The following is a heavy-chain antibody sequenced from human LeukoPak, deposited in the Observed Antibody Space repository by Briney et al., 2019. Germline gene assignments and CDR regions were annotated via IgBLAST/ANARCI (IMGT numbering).Heavy chain of an antibody. D-gene: IGHD6-19*01. Sequence: GGSLRLSCVASGFTFSRFWMIWVRQAPGKGLEWVAMIKPDGSGEYYLDSVKGRFTISRDNAKNSLYLQMNSRRADDTAVYFCTTGYSSHWYNERNYWGQGTPVTVSS. CDR2: IKPDGSGE. J-gene: IGHJ4*01. CDR3: TTGYSSHWYNERNY. CDR1: GFTFSRFW. V-gene: IGHV3-7*01.